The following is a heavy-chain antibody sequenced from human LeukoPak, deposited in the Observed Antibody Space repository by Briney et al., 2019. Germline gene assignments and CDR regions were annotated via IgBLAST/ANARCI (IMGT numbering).Heavy chain of an antibody. CDR2: ISYDGSNK. CDR1: GFTFSSYA. V-gene: IGHV3-30-3*01. CDR3: ARSSGYYLNYFDY. D-gene: IGHD3-22*01. J-gene: IGHJ4*02. Sequence: PGGSLRLSCAASGFTFSSYAMHWVRQAPGKGLEWVAVISYDGSNKYYADSVKGRFTISRDNSKNTLYLQMNSLGAEDTAVYYCARSSGYYLNYFDYWGQGTLVTVSS.